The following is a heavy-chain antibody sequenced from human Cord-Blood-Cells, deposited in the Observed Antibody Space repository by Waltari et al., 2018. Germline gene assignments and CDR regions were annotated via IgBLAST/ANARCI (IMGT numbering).Heavy chain of an antibody. V-gene: IGHV1-2*02. CDR3: ARGVKSSWGRFDY. CDR1: GYTSTGYS. CDR2: INPNSGGT. J-gene: IGHJ4*02. D-gene: IGHD7-27*01. Sequence: QVQLVQSGAAVTKPGASVKVSCNASGYTSTGYSMHCVRQAPGQGLEWMGWINPNSGGTNYAQKFQGRVTMTRDTSISTAYMELSRLRSDDTAVYYCARGVKSSWGRFDYWGQGTLVTVSS.